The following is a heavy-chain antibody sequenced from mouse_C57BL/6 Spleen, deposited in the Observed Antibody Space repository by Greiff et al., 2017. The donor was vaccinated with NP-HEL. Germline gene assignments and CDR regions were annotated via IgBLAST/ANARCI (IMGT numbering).Heavy chain of an antibody. Sequence: QVQLQQPGAELVRPGTSVKLSCKASGYTFTSYWMHWVKQRPGQGLEWIGVIDPSDSYTNYNQKFKGKATLTVDTSSSTAYMQLSSLTSEDSAVYYCARYDYDRGYWGQGTTLTVSS. V-gene: IGHV1-59*01. CDR2: IDPSDSYT. CDR3: ARYDYDRGY. D-gene: IGHD2-4*01. J-gene: IGHJ2*01. CDR1: GYTFTSYW.